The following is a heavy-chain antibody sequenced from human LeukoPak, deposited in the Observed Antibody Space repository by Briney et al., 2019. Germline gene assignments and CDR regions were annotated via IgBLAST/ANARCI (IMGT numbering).Heavy chain of an antibody. D-gene: IGHD1-7*01. V-gene: IGHV4-61*02. CDR2: IYTSGST. Sequence: PSETLSLTCTVSGGSISSGSYYWSWIRQPAGKGLEWIGRIYTSGSTNYSPSLKSRVTISVDTSKNQFSLKLSSVTAADTAVYYCARENFKSNWFDPWGQGTLVTVSS. CDR3: ARENFKSNWFDP. CDR1: GGSISSGSYY. J-gene: IGHJ5*02.